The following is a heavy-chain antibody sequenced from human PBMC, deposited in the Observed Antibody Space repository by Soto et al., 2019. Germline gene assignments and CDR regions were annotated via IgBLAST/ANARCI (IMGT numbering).Heavy chain of an antibody. CDR2: IKSKTDGGTT. CDR3: TTDRFVVVVAATGSAVIH. CDR1: GFTFSNAW. V-gene: IGHV3-15*01. J-gene: IGHJ4*02. D-gene: IGHD2-15*01. Sequence: EVQLVESGGGLVKPGGSLRLSCAASGFTFSNAWMSWVRQAPGKGLEWVGRIKSKTDGGTTDYAAPVKGRFTISRDDSKTTLYMQMNSLKTEDTAVYYCTTDRFVVVVAATGSAVIHWGQGTLVTVSS.